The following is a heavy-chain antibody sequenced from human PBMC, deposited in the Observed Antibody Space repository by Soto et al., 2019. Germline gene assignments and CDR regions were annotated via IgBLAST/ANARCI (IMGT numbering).Heavy chain of an antibody. CDR3: ARGQDYYDSSGYYPEYYFDY. J-gene: IGHJ4*02. Sequence: GGSLRLSCAASGFTFSSYWMSWVRQAPGKGLEWVANIKQDGSEKYYVDSVKGRFTISRDNAKNSLYLQMNSLRAEDTAVYYCARGQDYYDSSGYYPEYYFDYWGQGTLVTVSS. V-gene: IGHV3-7*01. CDR2: IKQDGSEK. CDR1: GFTFSSYW. D-gene: IGHD3-22*01.